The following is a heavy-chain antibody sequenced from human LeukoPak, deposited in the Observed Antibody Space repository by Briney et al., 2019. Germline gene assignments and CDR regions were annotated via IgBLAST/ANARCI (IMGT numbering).Heavy chain of an antibody. V-gene: IGHV1-18*01. CDR2: ISAYNGNT. CDR1: GYTFTSYG. D-gene: IGHD3-3*01. CDR3: ARDHYDFWSGYLYYYYYYGMDV. Sequence: GASVKVSCKASGYTFTSYGISWVRQAPGQGLEWMGWISAYNGNTNYAQKLQGRVTMTTDTSTSTAYMELRSLRSDDTAVYYCARDHYDFWSGYLYYYYYYGMDVWGQGTTVTVSS. J-gene: IGHJ6*02.